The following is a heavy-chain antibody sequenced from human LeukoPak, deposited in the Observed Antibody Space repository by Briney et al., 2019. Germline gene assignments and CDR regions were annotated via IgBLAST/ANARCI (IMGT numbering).Heavy chain of an antibody. J-gene: IGHJ3*02. Sequence: PGGSLRLSCAASGFTFSSYSMNWVRQAPGKGLVWVSRLKSDGRDTTYADSVKGRFTSSRDNAKNTVYLQMTSLRAEDTAVYFCARDGGSGSYGAFDIWGQGTVVTVSS. CDR2: LKSDGRDT. V-gene: IGHV3-74*01. CDR3: ARDGGSGSYGAFDI. D-gene: IGHD3-10*01. CDR1: GFTFSSYS.